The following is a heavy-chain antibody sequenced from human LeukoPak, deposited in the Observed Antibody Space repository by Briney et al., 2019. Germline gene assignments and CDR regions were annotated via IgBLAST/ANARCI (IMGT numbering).Heavy chain of an antibody. D-gene: IGHD4-17*01. Sequence: GGSLRLSXAASGFTFSSYEMNWVRQAPGKGLEWVSYISSSGNTIFYADSVKGRFTISRDNAKNSLYLQMNSLRAEATAVYYCARSGYGDYALSVAFDIWGQGTMVTVSS. V-gene: IGHV3-48*03. CDR3: ARSGYGDYALSVAFDI. CDR1: GFTFSSYE. J-gene: IGHJ3*02. CDR2: ISSSGNTI.